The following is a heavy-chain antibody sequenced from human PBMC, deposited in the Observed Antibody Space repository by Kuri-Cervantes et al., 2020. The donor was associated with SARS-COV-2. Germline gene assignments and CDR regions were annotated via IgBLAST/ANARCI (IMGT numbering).Heavy chain of an antibody. CDR3: TTLIDY. CDR1: GFTFSSYA. J-gene: IGHJ4*02. CDR2: VRGKANNYAT. V-gene: IGHV3-73*01. Sequence: LSLTCAASGFTFSSYAMSWVRQGSGKGLEWVGRVRGKANNYATAYAASVKGRFTISRDDSKNMAYLQMNSLKTEDTAVYYCTTLIDYWGQGALVTVSS.